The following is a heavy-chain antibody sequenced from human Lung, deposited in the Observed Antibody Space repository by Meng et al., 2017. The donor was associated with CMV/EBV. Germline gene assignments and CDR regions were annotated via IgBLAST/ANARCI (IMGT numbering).Heavy chain of an antibody. Sequence: QVQLQQWGAGLLKPSETLSLTCAVYGGSFSGYYWSWIRQPPGKGLEWIGEINHSGSTNYNPSLKSRVTISVDTSKNQFSLKLSSVTAADTAVYYCARMLIVGATLGYFDYWGQRTLVTVSS. D-gene: IGHD1-26*01. J-gene: IGHJ4*02. V-gene: IGHV4-34*01. CDR1: GGSFSGYY. CDR2: INHSGST. CDR3: ARMLIVGATLGYFDY.